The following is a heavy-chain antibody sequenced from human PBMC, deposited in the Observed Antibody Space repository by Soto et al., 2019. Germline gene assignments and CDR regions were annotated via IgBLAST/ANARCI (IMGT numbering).Heavy chain of an antibody. V-gene: IGHV1-8*01. Sequence: GLSVNVSWKASGYGFTSYDINWVRQATGQGLEWMGWMNPNSGYTVYAQKLQGRVTMTTYTSTSTAYMELRSLRSDDTAVYYCARTDSRPQDFDYWGQGTLVTVSS. CDR3: ARTDSRPQDFDY. CDR2: MNPNSGYT. D-gene: IGHD6-13*01. CDR1: GYGFTSYD. J-gene: IGHJ4*02.